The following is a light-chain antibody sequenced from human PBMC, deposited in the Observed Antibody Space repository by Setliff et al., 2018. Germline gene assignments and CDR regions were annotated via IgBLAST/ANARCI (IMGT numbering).Light chain of an antibody. CDR3: CSYAGSYTYV. CDR1: SSDVGGYNY. CDR2: DVS. Sequence: QSALTQPRSVSGSPGQSVTISCTGTSSDVGGYNYVPWYQQHPGKAPKVMIYDVSKRPSGVPDRFSGSKSGNTASLTISGLQAEDEAEYYCCSYAGSYTYVFGTGTKVTVL. V-gene: IGLV2-11*01. J-gene: IGLJ1*01.